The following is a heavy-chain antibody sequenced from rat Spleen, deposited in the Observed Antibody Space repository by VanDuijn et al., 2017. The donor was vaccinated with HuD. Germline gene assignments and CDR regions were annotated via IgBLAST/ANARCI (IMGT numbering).Heavy chain of an antibody. V-gene: IGHV4-2*01. CDR2: VNKDSSTT. CDR3: VREDFGVDY. Sequence: EVKLVESGGGLVQPGRSLKVSCAASGFNFNDYWMGWVRQAPGKGLEWLGGVNKDSSTTKYTPSLKDKFTISRDNAQNTLYLQMSKLGSEDTAIYFCVREDFGVDYWGQGVMVTVSS. J-gene: IGHJ2*01. D-gene: IGHD4-3*01. CDR1: GFNFNDYW.